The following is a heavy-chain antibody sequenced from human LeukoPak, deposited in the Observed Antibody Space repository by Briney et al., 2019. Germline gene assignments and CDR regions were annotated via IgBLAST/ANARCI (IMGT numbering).Heavy chain of an antibody. V-gene: IGHV4-34*01. CDR2: INHSGST. Sequence: PSETLSLTCAVYGGSFSGYYWSWIRQPPGKGLEWIGEINHSGSTNYNPSLKSRVTISVDTSKNQFSLKLSSVTAADTAVYYWARGGRVWFGELFHRYYFDYWGQGTLVTVSS. J-gene: IGHJ4*02. CDR3: ARGGRVWFGELFHRYYFDY. CDR1: GGSFSGYY. D-gene: IGHD3-10*01.